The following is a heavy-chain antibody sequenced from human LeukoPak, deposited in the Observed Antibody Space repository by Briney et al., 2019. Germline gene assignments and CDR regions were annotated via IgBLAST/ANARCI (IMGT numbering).Heavy chain of an antibody. Sequence: GESLKISCKGSGYSFTSYWIGWVRQMPGKGLECMGIIYPGDSDTRYSPSFQGQVTISADKSISTAYLQWSSLKASDTAMYYCARHAIAADWWTDQDKWYFDLWGRGTLVTVSS. D-gene: IGHD6-25*01. J-gene: IGHJ2*01. CDR1: GYSFTSYW. CDR2: IYPGDSDT. V-gene: IGHV5-51*01. CDR3: ARHAIAADWWTDQDKWYFDL.